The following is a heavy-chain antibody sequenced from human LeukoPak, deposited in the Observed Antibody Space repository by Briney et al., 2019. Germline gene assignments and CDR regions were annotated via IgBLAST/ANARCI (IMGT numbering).Heavy chain of an antibody. CDR1: GYSISSGYY. Sequence: SETLSLTCAVSGYSISSGYYWGWIRQPPGKGLEWIGSMYHSGSTYYNPSLKSRVTISVDTSKNQFSLKLSSVTAADTAVYYCARETYYYDSSGYYSVDYWGQGTLVTVSS. CDR2: MYHSGST. J-gene: IGHJ4*02. CDR3: ARETYYYDSSGYYSVDY. D-gene: IGHD3-22*01. V-gene: IGHV4-38-2*02.